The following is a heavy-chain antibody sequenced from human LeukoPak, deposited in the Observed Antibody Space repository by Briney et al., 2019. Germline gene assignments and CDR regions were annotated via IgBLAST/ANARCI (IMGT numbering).Heavy chain of an antibody. CDR1: GYTFTSYG. J-gene: IGHJ3*02. Sequence: ASVKVSCKASGYTFTSYGISWVRQAPGQGLEWMGWISTHNGDTNYAQKFQGRVTMTTDTSTSTAYMELRSLRSEDTAVYYCARAKPSIVVVPAALDAFDIWGQGTMVTVSS. CDR2: ISTHNGDT. V-gene: IGHV1-18*01. D-gene: IGHD2-2*01. CDR3: ARAKPSIVVVPAALDAFDI.